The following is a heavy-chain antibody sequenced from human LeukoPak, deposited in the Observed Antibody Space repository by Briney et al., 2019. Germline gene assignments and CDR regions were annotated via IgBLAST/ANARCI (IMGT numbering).Heavy chain of an antibody. V-gene: IGHV3-64*01. D-gene: IGHD3-10*01. J-gene: IGHJ4*02. CDR3: AREAWFGELLSVDY. Sequence: GGSLRLSCAASGFTSSTYALGWVRQAPGGGLEYVSAISASGGTTYYANSVKGRFTISRDNSKNTLYLQMGSLTVEDMAVYYCAREAWFGELLSVDYWGQGTLVTVSS. CDR2: ISASGGTT. CDR1: GFTSSTYA.